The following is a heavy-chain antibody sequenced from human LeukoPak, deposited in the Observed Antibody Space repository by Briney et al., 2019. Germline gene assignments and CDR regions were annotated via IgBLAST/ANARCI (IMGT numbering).Heavy chain of an antibody. CDR1: GFTFSTYA. J-gene: IGHJ4*02. CDR2: ISYDGSNE. Sequence: GGSLRLSCAASGFTFSTYAMHWVRQAPGKGLEWVAIISYDGSNEYYADSMKGRFTISRYNSKNTLYLQTNSLRPEDTAVYYCARKDDYRYYFDYWGQGTLVTVSS. CDR3: ARKDDYRYYFDY. D-gene: IGHD4-11*01. V-gene: IGHV3-30-3*01.